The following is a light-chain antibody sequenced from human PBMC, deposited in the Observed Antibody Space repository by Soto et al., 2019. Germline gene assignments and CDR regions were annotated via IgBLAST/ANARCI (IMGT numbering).Light chain of an antibody. J-gene: IGKJ2*01. CDR1: QTINSY. CDR2: AAS. V-gene: IGKV1-39*01. CDR3: QQSYSTLYT. Sequence: DIQMTQSPSSLSASVGDRVTITCRASQTINSYLNWYQQKPGKAPKLLIFAASILQSGVPSRFSGSESGTDFTLTISSLQPEDFATYYCQQSYSTLYTFGQGTRLEIK.